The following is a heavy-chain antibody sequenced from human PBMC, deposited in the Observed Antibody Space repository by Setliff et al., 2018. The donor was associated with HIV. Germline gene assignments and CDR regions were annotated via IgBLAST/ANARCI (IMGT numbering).Heavy chain of an antibody. J-gene: IGHJ5*02. CDR3: ARDAGTGGPGRWVDP. CDR2: ISGYTGIT. Sequence: ASVKVSCKASGYPFSDYYMHWVRQAPGQGLEYMGYISGYTGITHYAQSFQGRVTMTTDPSKYTAYMELRSLKYDDTAVYYCARDAGTGGPGRWVDPWGQGTMVTVSS. D-gene: IGHD1-1*01. CDR1: GYPFSDYY. V-gene: IGHV1-18*04.